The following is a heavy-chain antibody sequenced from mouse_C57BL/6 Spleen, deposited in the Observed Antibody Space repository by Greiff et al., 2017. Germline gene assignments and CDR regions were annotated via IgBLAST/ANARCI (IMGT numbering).Heavy chain of an antibody. CDR2: IYPGDGDT. D-gene: IGHD1-1*01. CDR1: GYAFSSSW. Sequence: QVQLKESGPELVKPGASVKISCKASGYAFSSSWMNWVKQRPGKGLEWIGRIYPGDGDTNYNGKFKGKATLTADKSSSTAYMQLSSLTSEDSAVYVCARGGLITTVVATDYFDYWGQGTTLTVSS. CDR3: ARGGLITTVVATDYFDY. V-gene: IGHV1-82*01. J-gene: IGHJ2*01.